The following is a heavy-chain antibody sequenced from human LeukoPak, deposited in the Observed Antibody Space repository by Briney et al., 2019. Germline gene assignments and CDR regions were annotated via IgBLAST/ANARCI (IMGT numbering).Heavy chain of an antibody. CDR2: ISSSSSYI. CDR1: GFTFSSYS. J-gene: IGHJ4*02. D-gene: IGHD1-26*01. V-gene: IGHV3-21*01. Sequence: TGGSLRLSCAASGFTFSSYSMNWVRQAPGKGLEWVSSISSSSSYIYYADSVKGRFTISRDNAKNSVYLQMNSLRAEDTAVYYCASWGFGKVGVTPADYWGQGTLVTVSS. CDR3: ASWGFGKVGVTPADY.